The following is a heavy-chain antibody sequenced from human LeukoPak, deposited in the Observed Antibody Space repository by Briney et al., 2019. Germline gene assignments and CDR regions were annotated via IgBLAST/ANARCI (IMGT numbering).Heavy chain of an antibody. V-gene: IGHV3-74*01. CDR1: GFTFSRYW. CDR3: ARDPDCSCWSSIEY. D-gene: IGHD6-19*01. Sequence: PGGSLRLSCAASGFTFSRYWMHWVRQAPGKGLVWVSRINSDGRSTNYADSVKGRFTISRDNAKNTLYLQMNSLRAEDTAVYYCARDPDCSCWSSIEYWGQGTLVTVSS. CDR2: INSDGRST. J-gene: IGHJ4*02.